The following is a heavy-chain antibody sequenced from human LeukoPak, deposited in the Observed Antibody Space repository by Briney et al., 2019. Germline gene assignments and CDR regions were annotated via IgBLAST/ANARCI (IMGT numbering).Heavy chain of an antibody. CDR1: GFTFSNAW. Sequence: GSLRLSCAASGFTFSNAWMSWIRQPPGKGLEWIGEINHSGSTNYNPSLKSRVTISVDTSKNQFSLKLRSVTAADTAVYYCARGRPLYGGNSPFDYWGQGTLVTVSS. CDR2: INHSGST. J-gene: IGHJ4*02. V-gene: IGHV4-34*01. D-gene: IGHD4-23*01. CDR3: ARGRPLYGGNSPFDY.